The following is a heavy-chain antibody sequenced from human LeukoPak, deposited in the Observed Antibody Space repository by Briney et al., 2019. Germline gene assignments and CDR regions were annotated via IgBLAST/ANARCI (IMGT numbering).Heavy chain of an antibody. Sequence: SETLSLTCTVSGGSISSYYWSWIRQPPGKGLEWIGYIYYSGSTNYNPSLKSRVTVSVDTSKNQFSLKLSSVTAADTAVYYCARAVVIGWFDPWGQGTLATVSS. D-gene: IGHD3-10*01. CDR3: ARAVVIGWFDP. CDR2: IYYSGST. CDR1: GGSISSYY. J-gene: IGHJ5*02. V-gene: IGHV4-59*01.